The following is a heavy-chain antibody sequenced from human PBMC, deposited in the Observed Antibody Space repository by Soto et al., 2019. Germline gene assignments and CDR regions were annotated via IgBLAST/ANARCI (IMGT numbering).Heavy chain of an antibody. CDR3: ARGSRGVRFDP. V-gene: IGHV1-8*01. CDR2: MNPNSGNK. J-gene: IGHJ5*02. CDR1: GYTFTSYD. Sequence: QVQLVQSGAEVKKPGASVKVSCKASGYTFTSYDINWVRQATGQGREWMGRMNPNSGNKGYAQQFKGRVTMTRNTSISTAYMELSILSAEDMAVYYCARGSRGVRFDPWGQGTLVTVSS. D-gene: IGHD3-10*01.